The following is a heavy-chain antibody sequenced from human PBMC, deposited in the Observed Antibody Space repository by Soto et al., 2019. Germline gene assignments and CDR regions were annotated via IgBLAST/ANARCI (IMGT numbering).Heavy chain of an antibody. CDR3: ARDQCLWPEYNWFDP. CDR2: ISAYNGNT. Sequence: ASVKVSCKASGYTFTSYGISWVRQAPGQGLEWMGWISAYNGNTNYAQKLQGRVTMTTDTSTSTAYMELRSLRSDDTAVYYCARDQCLWPEYNWFDPWGQGTLVTVSS. CDR1: GYTFTSYG. D-gene: IGHD2-21*01. J-gene: IGHJ5*02. V-gene: IGHV1-18*01.